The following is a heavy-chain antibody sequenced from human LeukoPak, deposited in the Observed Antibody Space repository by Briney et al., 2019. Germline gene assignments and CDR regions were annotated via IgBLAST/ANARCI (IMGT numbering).Heavy chain of an antibody. D-gene: IGHD6-19*01. CDR1: GYSISSGYY. J-gene: IGHJ3*02. CDR2: IYHSGST. CDR3: ARDRGSSGWYDAFDI. Sequence: SETLSLTCAVSGYSISSGYYWGWIRQPPGKGLEWIGCIYHSGSTYYNPSLKSRVTISVDTSKNQFSLKLSSVTAADTAVYYCARDRGSSGWYDAFDIWGQGTMATVSS. V-gene: IGHV4-38-2*02.